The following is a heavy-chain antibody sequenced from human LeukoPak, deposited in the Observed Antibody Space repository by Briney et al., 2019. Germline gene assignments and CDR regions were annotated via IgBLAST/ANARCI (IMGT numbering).Heavy chain of an antibody. V-gene: IGHV4-39*07. J-gene: IGHJ1*01. CDR3: ARAVAEAGTVDFHH. Sequence: PSETLSLTCTVSGGSISSSSHYWGWIRQPPGEGLEWIGSIYYSGSTYYSPSLKSRVTISVDTSTNEFSLKLSSVTAADTAVYYCARAVAEAGTVDFHHWGQGTLVTVSS. D-gene: IGHD6-13*01. CDR1: GGSISSSSHY. CDR2: IYYSGST.